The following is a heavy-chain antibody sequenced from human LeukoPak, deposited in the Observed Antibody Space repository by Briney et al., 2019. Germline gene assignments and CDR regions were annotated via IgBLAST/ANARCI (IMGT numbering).Heavy chain of an antibody. J-gene: IGHJ4*02. V-gene: IGHV3-21*01. CDR1: GFTFSSYS. Sequence: GGSLRLSCAASGFTFSSYSMNWVRQAPGKGLEWVSAISSSSSYIYYADSVKGRFTISRDNAKNSLYLQMNSLRAEDTAVYYCARVWSSIVGATYYFDYWGQGTLVTVSS. D-gene: IGHD1-26*01. CDR2: ISSSSSYI. CDR3: ARVWSSIVGATYYFDY.